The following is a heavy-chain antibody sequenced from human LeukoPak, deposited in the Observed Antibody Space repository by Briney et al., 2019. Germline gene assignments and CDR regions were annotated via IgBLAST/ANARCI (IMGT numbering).Heavy chain of an antibody. CDR3: ARSGIDADGDY. V-gene: IGHV3-21*01. CDR1: GFIFSHYS. Sequence: PGGSLRLSCAASGFIFSHYSMNWVRPAPGKGLECVSSISSSSSYIYYADSVKGRFTISRDNAKNSLYLQMNSLRAEDTAVYYCARSGIDADGDYWGQGTLVTVSS. D-gene: IGHD3-10*01. CDR2: ISSSSSYI. J-gene: IGHJ4*02.